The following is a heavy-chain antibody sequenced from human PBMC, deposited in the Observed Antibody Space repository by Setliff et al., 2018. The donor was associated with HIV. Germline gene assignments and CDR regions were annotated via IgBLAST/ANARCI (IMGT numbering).Heavy chain of an antibody. CDR1: GFTFSSNW. CDR2: IYHGGNT. Sequence: PGGSLRLSCAASGFTFSSNWMHWVRQAPGKGLEWIGQIYHGGNTRYNPSLKSRLTMSIDKSKNQVSLELRSVTAADTAVYYCGRTKTYYYLCMDVWGNGTTVTVSS. J-gene: IGHJ6*03. CDR3: GRTKTYYYLCMDV. V-gene: IGHV4-4*02.